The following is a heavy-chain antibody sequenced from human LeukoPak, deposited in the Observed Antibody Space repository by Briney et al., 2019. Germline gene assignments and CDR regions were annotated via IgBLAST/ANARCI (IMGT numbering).Heavy chain of an antibody. D-gene: IGHD3-3*01. J-gene: IGHJ6*02. CDR1: GGTFSSYA. CDR2: IIPILGIA. V-gene: IGHV1-69*04. CDR3: ARVTIFGVVSLGRVYYGMDV. Sequence: EASVKVSCKASGGTFSSYAISWVRQAPGQGLEWMGRIIPILGIANYAQKFQGRVTITADKSTSTAYMELSSLRSEDTAVYYCARVTIFGVVSLGRVYYGMDVWGQGTTVTVSS.